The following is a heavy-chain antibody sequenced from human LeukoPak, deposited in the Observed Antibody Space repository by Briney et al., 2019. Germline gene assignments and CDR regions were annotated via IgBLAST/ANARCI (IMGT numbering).Heavy chain of an antibody. CDR1: GYTFTSYD. D-gene: IGHD5-18*01. Sequence: ASVKVSCKASGYTFTSYDINWVRQATGQGLEWMGWMNPNSGNTGYAQKFQGRVTITRNTSISTAYMELSSLRSEDTAVYYCARGDPAMVDYYYYYMDVWGKGTTVTVSS. J-gene: IGHJ6*03. CDR2: MNPNSGNT. V-gene: IGHV1-8*03. CDR3: ARGDPAMVDYYYYYMDV.